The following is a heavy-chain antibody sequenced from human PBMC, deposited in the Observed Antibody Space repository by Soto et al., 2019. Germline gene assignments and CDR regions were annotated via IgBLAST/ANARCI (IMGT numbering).Heavy chain of an antibody. Sequence: EVQLVESGGGSVQPGGSLRLSCAASGFTFSSYAMHWVRQAPGKGLEYVSAISSNGGSTYYANSVKGRFTISRDNSKNTLYLQMGSLRAEDMAVYYCARGRRSGYGKLDYWGQGTLVTVSS. V-gene: IGHV3-64*01. J-gene: IGHJ4*02. D-gene: IGHD3-3*01. CDR3: ARGRRSGYGKLDY. CDR2: ISSNGGST. CDR1: GFTFSSYA.